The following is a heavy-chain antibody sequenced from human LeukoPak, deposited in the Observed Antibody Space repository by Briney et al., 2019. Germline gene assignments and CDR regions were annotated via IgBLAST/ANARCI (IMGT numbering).Heavy chain of an antibody. V-gene: IGHV3-23*01. Sequence: PGGSLRLSCAASGFTFSSYAMSWVRQAPGKGLEWVSGISDSGGSTYYADSVKGRFTISRDNSKNTLYLQMNSLRAEDTAVYYCANLPYSRSYYNEDYWGQGTLVTVSS. J-gene: IGHJ4*02. CDR1: GFTFSSYA. CDR2: ISDSGGST. D-gene: IGHD3-10*01. CDR3: ANLPYSRSYYNEDY.